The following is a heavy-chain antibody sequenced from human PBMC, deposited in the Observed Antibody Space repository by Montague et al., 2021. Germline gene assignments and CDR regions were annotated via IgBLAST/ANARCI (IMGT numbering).Heavy chain of an antibody. CDR3: ARSGGGWYX. J-gene: IGHJ4*02. D-gene: IGHD6-19*01. CDR1: GYNFADYW. CDR2: IYPGDSDT. V-gene: IGHV5-51*01. Sequence: QSGAEVKKSGESLKISCRGSGYNFADYWVGWVRQMPGKGLEWMGIIYPGDSDTKYSPSFQGQVTISVGKSINTAFLQWSRLKASDTATYYCARSGGGWYXWGQGTLVTVSS.